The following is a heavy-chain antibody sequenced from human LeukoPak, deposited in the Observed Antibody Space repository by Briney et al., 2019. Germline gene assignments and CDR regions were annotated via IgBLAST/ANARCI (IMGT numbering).Heavy chain of an antibody. CDR1: GFTFSSYW. CDR3: VRDGIAKISFDY. V-gene: IGHV3-7*01. CDR2: IKLDGSEK. Sequence: GGSLRLSCAASGFTFSSYWMTWVRQAPGKGLEWVANIKLDGSEKYYVDSVKGRFTISRDNAKNSLYLQMNSLGAEDTAVYYCVRDGIAKISFDYWGQGTLVTVSS. J-gene: IGHJ4*02. D-gene: IGHD1-26*01.